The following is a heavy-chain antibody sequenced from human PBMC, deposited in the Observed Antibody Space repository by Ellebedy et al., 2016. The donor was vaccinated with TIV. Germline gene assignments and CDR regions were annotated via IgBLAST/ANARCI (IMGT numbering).Heavy chain of an antibody. CDR2: IYGNGGGI. J-gene: IGHJ3*02. D-gene: IGHD5-24*01. CDR1: GFTFDDYA. V-gene: IGHV3-23*01. CDR3: AKDQVAGDGRWVFDM. Sequence: PGGSLRLSCAASGFTFDDYAMHWVRQAPGKGLEWVSGIYGNGGGISYSDSVKGRFTISRDNSKNTLYLHMNSLRVEDTATYYCAKDQVAGDGRWVFDMWGQGTKVTVSS.